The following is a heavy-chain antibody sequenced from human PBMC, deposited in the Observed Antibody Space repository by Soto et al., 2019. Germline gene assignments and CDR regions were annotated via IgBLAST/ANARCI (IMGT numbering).Heavy chain of an antibody. J-gene: IGHJ4*02. CDR3: ARHGNRGTGATFFDY. V-gene: IGHV4-39*01. D-gene: IGHD1-26*01. CDR1: GGSISSTSYY. CDR2: IFYSGST. Sequence: QLQLQESGPGLVKPSETLSLTCTVSGGSISSTSYYWGWIRQPPGKGLEWIGSIFYSGSTNYNTSLQSRVTLSVNTSKNQFSLKMSSVTAADTAVYYCARHGNRGTGATFFDYWGQGNLVTVSS.